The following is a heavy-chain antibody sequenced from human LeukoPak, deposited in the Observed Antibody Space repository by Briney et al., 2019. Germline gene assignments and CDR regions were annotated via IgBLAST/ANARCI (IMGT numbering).Heavy chain of an antibody. Sequence: GGSLRLSCAASEFSVGSNYMTWVRQAPGKGLEWVSLIYSGGSTYYADSVKGRFTISRDNSKNTLYLQMNSLRAEDTAVYYCAKVRASWTYYYDSSGYLHWGQGTLVTVSS. CDR1: EFSVGSNY. J-gene: IGHJ4*02. CDR3: AKVRASWTYYYDSSGYLH. D-gene: IGHD3-22*01. V-gene: IGHV3-66*01. CDR2: IYSGGST.